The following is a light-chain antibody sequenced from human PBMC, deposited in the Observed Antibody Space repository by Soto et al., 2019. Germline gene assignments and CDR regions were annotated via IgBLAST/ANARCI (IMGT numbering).Light chain of an antibody. V-gene: IGKV1-33*01. CDR2: DAS. Sequence: DIQMTPSPSSLSASVGDRVTIPCQASQDISNYLNWYQQKPGKAPKLLIYDASNLETGVPSRFSGSGSGTDFTFTISSLQPEDIATYYCQQYDNLPSITFGQGTDWRL. J-gene: IGKJ5*01. CDR3: QQYDNLPSIT. CDR1: QDISNY.